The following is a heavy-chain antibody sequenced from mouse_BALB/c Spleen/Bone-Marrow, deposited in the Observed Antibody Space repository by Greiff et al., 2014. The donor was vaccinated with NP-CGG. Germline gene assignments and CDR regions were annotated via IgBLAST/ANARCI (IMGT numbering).Heavy chain of an antibody. J-gene: IGHJ3*01. CDR2: INPYNDGT. CDR1: GYTFTSYV. Sequence: EVKLMESGPELVKPGASVKMSCKASGYTFTSYVMHWVKQKPGQGLGWIGYINPYNDGTKYNEKFKGKATQTSDKSSSTAYMELSSLTSEDSAVYYCAPGDFAYWGQGTLVTVSA. CDR3: APGDFAY. V-gene: IGHV1-14*01.